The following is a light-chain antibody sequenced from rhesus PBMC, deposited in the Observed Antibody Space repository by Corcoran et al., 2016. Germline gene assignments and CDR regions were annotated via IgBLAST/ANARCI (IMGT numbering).Light chain of an antibody. CDR1: QGISSY. V-gene: IGKV1-28*03. CDR2: DAS. Sequence: DIQMTQSPSSLSASVGDTVTITCRASQGISSYLNWFQQKPGKAPKLLLYDASSLESGGPSRFSGSGSVTDFTLTISSLQPEDFAAYYCLQHNSYPLTFGGGTKVEIK. CDR3: LQHNSYPLT. J-gene: IGKJ4*01.